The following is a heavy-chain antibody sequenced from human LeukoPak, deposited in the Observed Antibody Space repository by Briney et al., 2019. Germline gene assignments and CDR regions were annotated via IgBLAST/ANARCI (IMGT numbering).Heavy chain of an antibody. V-gene: IGHV3-21*01. Sequence: GGSLRLSCAASGFTFSSYEMNWVRQAPGKGLEWVSSITSGSSYIYYADSVKGRFTISRDNAKNSLYLQMNSLRAEDTAVYYCAREGGEWELLRTFDYWGQGTLVTVSS. CDR1: GFTFSSYE. J-gene: IGHJ4*02. CDR2: ITSGSSYI. D-gene: IGHD1-26*01. CDR3: AREGGEWELLRTFDY.